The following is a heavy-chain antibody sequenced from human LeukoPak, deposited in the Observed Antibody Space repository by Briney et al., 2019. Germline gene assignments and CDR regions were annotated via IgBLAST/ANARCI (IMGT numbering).Heavy chain of an antibody. V-gene: IGHV4-4*09. CDR3: ARLLELHQFDY. J-gene: IGHJ4*02. CDR2: IYTSGNT. CDR1: XVXITSYY. Sequence: ETLXLTCTVSXVXITSYYWTWLRQPPGKGLEWIGYIYTSGNTNYNPSLKSRVTISVDTSKNQFSLNLISVTAADTAVYYCARLLELHQFDYWGQGALVTVSS. D-gene: IGHD1-7*01.